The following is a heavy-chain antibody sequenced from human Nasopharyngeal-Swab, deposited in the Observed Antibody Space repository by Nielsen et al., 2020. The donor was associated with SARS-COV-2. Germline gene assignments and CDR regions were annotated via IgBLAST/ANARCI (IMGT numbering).Heavy chain of an antibody. V-gene: IGHV4-59*01. Sequence: SETLSLTCTVSGGSISSYYWCWILQPPGKGLVWIVYIYYRGSTNYNPSLKSRVTISVDTSKNQFSLKLSSVTAADTAGYYCARDSLVTGTTSVRGHDGIDVWGKGTTDTGSS. CDR2: IYYRGST. J-gene: IGHJ6*04. CDR1: GGSISSYY. D-gene: IGHD1-7*01. CDR3: ARDSLVTGTTSVRGHDGIDV.